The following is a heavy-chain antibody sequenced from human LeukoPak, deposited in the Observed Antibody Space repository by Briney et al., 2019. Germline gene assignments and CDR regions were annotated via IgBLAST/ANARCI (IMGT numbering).Heavy chain of an antibody. Sequence: PSETLSLTCTVSGGSISSFYWTWIRQPPGKGLEWIGYIYYSGSTNYNPSLRSRVTISVDTSNNQFSLKLTSVTAADTAVYYCARLGDSSGHFDYWGQGTLVTVSS. J-gene: IGHJ4*02. CDR2: IYYSGST. CDR3: ARLGDSSGHFDY. V-gene: IGHV4-59*01. D-gene: IGHD3-22*01. CDR1: GGSISSFY.